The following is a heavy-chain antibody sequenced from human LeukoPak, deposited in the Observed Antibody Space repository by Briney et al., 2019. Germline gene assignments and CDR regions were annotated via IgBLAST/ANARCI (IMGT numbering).Heavy chain of an antibody. CDR2: ISSSGSTI. CDR1: GFTFSSYA. D-gene: IGHD3-22*01. J-gene: IGHJ4*02. CDR3: ARTYYYDSSGYYGY. Sequence: GGSLRLSCAASGFTFSSYAMSWVRQAPGKGLEWVSYISSSGSTIYYADSVKGRFTISRDNAKNSLYLQMNSLRAKDTAAYYCARTYYYDSSGYYGYWGQGTLVTVSS. V-gene: IGHV3-48*04.